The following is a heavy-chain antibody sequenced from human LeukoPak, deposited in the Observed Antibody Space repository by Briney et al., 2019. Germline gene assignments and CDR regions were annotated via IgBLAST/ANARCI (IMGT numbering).Heavy chain of an antibody. CDR1: GYTFTGYY. Sequence: GASVKVSCKASGYTFTGYYMHWVRQAPGQGLEWMGRINPNSGGTNYAQKFQGRVTMTRDTSNSTAYMELSRLRSDDTAVYYCARDRTGDGWFDPWGQGTLVTVSS. J-gene: IGHJ5*02. D-gene: IGHD7-27*01. CDR3: ARDRTGDGWFDP. CDR2: INPNSGGT. V-gene: IGHV1-2*06.